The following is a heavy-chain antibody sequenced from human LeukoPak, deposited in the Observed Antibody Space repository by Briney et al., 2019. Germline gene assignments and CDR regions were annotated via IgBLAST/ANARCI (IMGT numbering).Heavy chain of an antibody. CDR3: AKDALPRIAAAGTVV. V-gene: IGHV3-20*04. D-gene: IGHD6-13*01. CDR1: GFTFDDYG. CDR2: INWNGGST. Sequence: GGSLRLSCAASGFTFDDYGMSWVRQAPGKGLEWVSGINWNGGSTGYADSVKGRFTISRDNAKNSLYLQMNSLRAEDTAVYFCAKDALPRIAAAGTVVWGQGTLVTVSS. J-gene: IGHJ4*02.